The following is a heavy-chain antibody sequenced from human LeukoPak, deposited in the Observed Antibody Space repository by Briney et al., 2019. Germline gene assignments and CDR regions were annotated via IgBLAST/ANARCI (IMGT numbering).Heavy chain of an antibody. CDR1: GGSISSSSYY. V-gene: IGHV4-39*07. D-gene: IGHD5-12*01. CDR3: ERDDSGYDSAYDY. Sequence: PSETPSLTCTVSGGSISSSSYYWGWIRQPPGKGLEWIGSIYYSGSTYYNPSLKSRVTISVDTSKNQFSLKLSSVTAADTAVYYCERDDSGYDSAYDYWGQGTLVTVSS. J-gene: IGHJ4*02. CDR2: IYYSGST.